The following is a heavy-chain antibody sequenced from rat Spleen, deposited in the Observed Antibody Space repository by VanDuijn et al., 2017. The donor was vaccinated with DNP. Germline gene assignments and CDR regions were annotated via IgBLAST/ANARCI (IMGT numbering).Heavy chain of an antibody. CDR2: ITNTGDST. V-gene: IGHV5-31*01. CDR1: GFIFSNYW. Sequence: VQLVESGGGPVQPGRSLKLSCVASGFIFSNYWMTWIRQAPGKGLEWVASITNTGDSTYYSYSVKGRFAVSRDNAKSTLYLQMDSLRSEDTATYYCARRGYGLWYFDFWGPGTMVTVSS. J-gene: IGHJ1*01. CDR3: ARRGYGLWYFDF. D-gene: IGHD1-11*01.